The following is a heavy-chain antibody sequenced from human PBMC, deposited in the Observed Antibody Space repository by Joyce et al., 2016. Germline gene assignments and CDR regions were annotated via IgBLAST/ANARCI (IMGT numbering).Heavy chain of an antibody. CDR3: ARDPGYSAFDY. CDR2: MNEEGSTR. Sequence: EVKLVESGGALVQPGGSLRFSCAASGFAFSSYWMTWVRQIPDKGLEFVTNMNEEGSTRNFAASVRGRFTISRDNAQESLYLQMNNVKVDDSAIYYCARDPGYSAFDYWGQGALVTVSS. D-gene: IGHD5-18*01. V-gene: IGHV3-7*04. J-gene: IGHJ4*02. CDR1: GFAFSSYW.